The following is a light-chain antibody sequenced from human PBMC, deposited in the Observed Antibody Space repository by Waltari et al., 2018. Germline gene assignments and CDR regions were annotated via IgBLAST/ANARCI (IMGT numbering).Light chain of an antibody. CDR2: ENN. CDR3: EAWDNSLNGIL. V-gene: IGLV1-44*01. J-gene: IGLJ2*01. CDR1: SSNIGGND. Sequence: QSVLTQPPHLSGYPGQMVTISCPWSSSNIGGNDVHWYQQLPGTAPKLLIFENNKRPSGVSDRFSGSKSATSASLTITGLQSEDEAEYYCEAWDNSLNGILFGGGTRLTVL.